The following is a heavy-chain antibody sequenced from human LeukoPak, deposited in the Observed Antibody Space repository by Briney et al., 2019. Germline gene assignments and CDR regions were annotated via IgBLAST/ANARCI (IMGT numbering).Heavy chain of an antibody. CDR2: IYYSGST. CDR3: ARDQRGYADWFDP. D-gene: IGHD6-25*01. CDR1: GYSISSGYY. J-gene: IGHJ5*02. Sequence: SETLSLTCTVSGYSISSGYYWGWIRQPPGKGLEWIGYIYYSGSTNYNPSLKSRVTISVDTSKNQFSLKLSSVTAADTAVYYCARDQRGYADWFDPWGQGTLVTVSS. V-gene: IGHV4-38-2*02.